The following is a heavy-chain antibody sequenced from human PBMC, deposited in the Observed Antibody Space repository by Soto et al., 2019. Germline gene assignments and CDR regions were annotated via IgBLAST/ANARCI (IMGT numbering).Heavy chain of an antibody. CDR3: ARHGVWNAGTVGGVDV. J-gene: IGHJ6*02. CDR1: GYSFTNYW. V-gene: IGHV5-51*01. Sequence: PGESLKISCKGFGYSFTNYWIGWVRQMPGEGLEWMGIIYPGDSETRYSPSFQGQVTISADKSISTAYLQWSSLKASDTAMYYCARHGVWNAGTVGGVDVWGQGTTVTVSS. D-gene: IGHD6-13*01. CDR2: IYPGDSET.